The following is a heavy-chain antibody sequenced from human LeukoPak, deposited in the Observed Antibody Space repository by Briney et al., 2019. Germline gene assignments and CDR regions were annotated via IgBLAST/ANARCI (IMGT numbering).Heavy chain of an antibody. CDR3: TSSGWYGGYYFDY. CDR2: IRPNSGGT. D-gene: IGHD6-19*01. V-gene: IGHV1-2*02. J-gene: IGHJ4*02. Sequence: ASVKVSCKTSGYTFTGYYLHWVRQAPGQGLEWMGWIRPNSGGTKNAQKFQGRVTMTRDTSISTAYMELSRLRSDDTAVYYCTSSGWYGGYYFDYWGQGTLVTVSS. CDR1: GYTFTGYY.